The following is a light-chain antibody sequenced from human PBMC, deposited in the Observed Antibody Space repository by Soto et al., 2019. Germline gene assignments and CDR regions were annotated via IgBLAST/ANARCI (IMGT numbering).Light chain of an antibody. Sequence: QSALTQPASVSGSPGQSITISCTGTSSDVGSYNLVSWYQQHPGKAPKLMIYEGSKRPSGVSNRLFGSKSGNTASLTISGLQAEDEADYYCCSYAGSSAFYVFGTGTKVTVL. J-gene: IGLJ1*01. CDR2: EGS. CDR1: SSDVGSYNL. V-gene: IGLV2-23*03. CDR3: CSYAGSSAFYV.